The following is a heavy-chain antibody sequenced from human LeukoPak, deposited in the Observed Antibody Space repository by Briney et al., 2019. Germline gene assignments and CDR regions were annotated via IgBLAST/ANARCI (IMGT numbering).Heavy chain of an antibody. Sequence: GGSLRLSCAASGFTVSNYGMHWVRQAPGKGLEWMTFIRHDGNSKYYADSAKGRFTISRDNSKKTVYLQMNSMRAEDTAVYYCAKGRGYSYGPYLAYWGQGTLVTVSS. CDR3: AKGRGYSYGPYLAY. CDR2: IRHDGNSK. J-gene: IGHJ4*02. D-gene: IGHD5-18*01. V-gene: IGHV3-30*02. CDR1: GFTVSNYG.